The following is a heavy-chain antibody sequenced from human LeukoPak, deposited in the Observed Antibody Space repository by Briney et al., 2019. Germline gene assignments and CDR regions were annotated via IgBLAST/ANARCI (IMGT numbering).Heavy chain of an antibody. CDR1: GFTFSSYA. CDR3: AKLLLETGGIGEEFDY. J-gene: IGHJ4*02. Sequence: PGGSLRLSCAASGFTFSSYATYWVRQAPGKGLEWVAFIRYDGNKKYYADSVKGRFTISRDNSRNTVYLQMNSLTSEDTAVYYCAKLLLETGGIGEEFDYWGQGNLVTVSS. V-gene: IGHV3-30*02. D-gene: IGHD1-26*01. CDR2: IRYDGNKK.